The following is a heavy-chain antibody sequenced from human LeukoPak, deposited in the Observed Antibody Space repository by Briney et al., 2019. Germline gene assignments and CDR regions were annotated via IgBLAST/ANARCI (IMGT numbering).Heavy chain of an antibody. CDR1: GFTFSSYS. V-gene: IGHV3-21*01. D-gene: IGHD3-3*01. Sequence: GGSLRLSCAASGFTFSSYSMNWVRQAPGKGLEWVSFISSSRSYIYYADSVKGRFTISRDNAKNSLYLQMNSLRAEDTAVYYCARDAILRFLDNWGQGTLVTVSS. J-gene: IGHJ4*02. CDR3: ARDAILRFLDN. CDR2: ISSSRSYI.